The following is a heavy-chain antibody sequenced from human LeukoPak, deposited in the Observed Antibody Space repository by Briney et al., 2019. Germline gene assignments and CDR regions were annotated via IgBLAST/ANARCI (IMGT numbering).Heavy chain of an antibody. CDR2: IYYSGST. V-gene: IGHV4-39*07. D-gene: IGHD6-19*01. CDR3: ARVGAVAGSQYFQH. CDR1: GGSISSSSYY. J-gene: IGHJ1*01. Sequence: PSETLSLTCTVSGGSISSSSYYWGWIRQPPGKGLEWIGSIYYSGSTYYNPSLKSRVTISVDTSKNQFSLKLSSVTAADTAVYYCARVGAVAGSQYFQHWGQGTLVTVSS.